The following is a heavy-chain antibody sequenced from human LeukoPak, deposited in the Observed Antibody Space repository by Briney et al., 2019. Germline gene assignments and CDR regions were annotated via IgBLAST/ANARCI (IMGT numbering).Heavy chain of an antibody. J-gene: IGHJ4*02. CDR2: INHSGST. V-gene: IGHV4-34*01. D-gene: IGHD3-3*01. CDR3: ASLRFLEWLLYPEDDY. CDR1: GGSFSGYY. Sequence: PPETLSLTCAVYGGSFSGYYWSWIRQPPGKGLEWIGEINHSGSTNYNPSLKSRVTISVDTSKNQFSLKLSSVTAADTAVYYCASLRFLEWLLYPEDDYWGQGTLVTVSS.